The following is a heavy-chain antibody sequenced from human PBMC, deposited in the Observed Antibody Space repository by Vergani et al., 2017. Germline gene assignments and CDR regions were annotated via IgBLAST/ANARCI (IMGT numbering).Heavy chain of an antibody. CDR1: GGSFSGYY. J-gene: IGHJ5*02. Sequence: QVQLQQWGAGLLKPSETLSLTSAVYGGSFSGYYWSWIRQPPGKGLEWIGEINHSGSTNYNPSLKSRVTISVDTSKNQFSLKLSSVTAADTAVYYCARRGAIRVDPWGQGTLVTVSS. D-gene: IGHD3-9*01. CDR3: ARRGAIRVDP. CDR2: INHSGST. V-gene: IGHV4-34*01.